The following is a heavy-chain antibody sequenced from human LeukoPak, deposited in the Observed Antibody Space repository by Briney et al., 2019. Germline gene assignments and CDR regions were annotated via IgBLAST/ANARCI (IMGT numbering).Heavy chain of an antibody. J-gene: IGHJ4*02. CDR1: GITLSNYW. CDR3: GSVFDY. CDR2: IDNKGSST. V-gene: IGHV3-74*01. Sequence: GSPRLSCAASGITLSNYWMHWVRQAPGKGLVWVSRIDNKGSSTSYADSVKGRFTISRDTAKNTLFLQMNSLRAEDTAVYYCGSVFDYWGQGALVTVSS.